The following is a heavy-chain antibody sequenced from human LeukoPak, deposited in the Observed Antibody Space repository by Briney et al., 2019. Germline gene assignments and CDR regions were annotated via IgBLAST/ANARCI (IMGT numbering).Heavy chain of an antibody. D-gene: IGHD3-9*01. CDR2: ITGSGGNT. Sequence: GGCLRLSCAASGFTFRNYAMSWVRQAPGKGLEWGSAITGSGGNTYYADSVKGRSTISRDNSKNTVFLQMNSLRAEDTAVYYCAKWGDYDVLTGYYVSDYWGQGTLVTVSS. CDR1: GFTFRNYA. CDR3: AKWGDYDVLTGYYVSDY. J-gene: IGHJ4*02. V-gene: IGHV3-23*01.